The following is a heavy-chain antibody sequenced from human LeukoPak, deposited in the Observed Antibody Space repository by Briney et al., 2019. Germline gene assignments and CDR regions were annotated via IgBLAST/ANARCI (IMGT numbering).Heavy chain of an antibody. V-gene: IGHV4-59*08. D-gene: IGHD4-17*01. J-gene: IGHJ3*02. CDR3: ARLNYGDYVPGSAFDI. CDR2: IYSSGST. Sequence: SETLSLTCTVAGGSISSYYWSWIRQPPGKGLEWIGYIYSSGSTNYNPSLKSRVTISVDTSKNQFSLKLSSVTAADTAVYYCARLNYGDYVPGSAFDIWGQGTMVTVSS. CDR1: GGSISSYY.